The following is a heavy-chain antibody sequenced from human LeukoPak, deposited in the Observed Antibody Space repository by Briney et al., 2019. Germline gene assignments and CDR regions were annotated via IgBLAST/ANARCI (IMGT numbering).Heavy chain of an antibody. V-gene: IGHV1-18*01. CDR3: ARERRQLLWFGELIYGMDV. Sequence: GASVKVSCKASGYTFTSYGISWVRQAPGQGLEWMGWISAYNGNTNYAQKLQGRVTMTTDTSTSTAYMELRSLRSDDTAVYYCARERRQLLWFGELIYGMDVWGQGTTVTVSS. D-gene: IGHD3-10*01. CDR1: GYTFTSYG. CDR2: ISAYNGNT. J-gene: IGHJ6*02.